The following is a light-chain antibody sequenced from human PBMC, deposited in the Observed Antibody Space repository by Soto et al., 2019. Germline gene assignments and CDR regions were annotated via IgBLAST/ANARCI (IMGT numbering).Light chain of an antibody. Sequence: EIVMTQSPATLSVSPGERATLFFRASQSVSRNLAWHQQKPGQAPRLLIYSVSNRATGVPARFSGSGSGTEFTLTISRLDPDDFAVYYCHQFGSSPPRTFGQGTKVDIK. J-gene: IGKJ1*01. CDR2: SVS. V-gene: IGKV3-15*01. CDR1: QSVSRN. CDR3: HQFGSSPPRT.